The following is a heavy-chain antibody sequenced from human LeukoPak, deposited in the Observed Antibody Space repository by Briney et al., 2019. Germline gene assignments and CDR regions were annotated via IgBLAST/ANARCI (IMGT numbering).Heavy chain of an antibody. CDR3: AKVLYLEAFDI. J-gene: IGHJ3*02. CDR1: GGSISSGGYF. V-gene: IGHV4-31*03. D-gene: IGHD2-2*02. Sequence: PSETLSLTCTVSGGSISSGGYFWSWIRQHPGKGLEYIGYIYYSGSTDYNPSLKSRVTISVDTSKNQFSLKLRSVTAADTAVYYCAKVLYLEAFDIWGQGTKVIVSS. CDR2: IYYSGST.